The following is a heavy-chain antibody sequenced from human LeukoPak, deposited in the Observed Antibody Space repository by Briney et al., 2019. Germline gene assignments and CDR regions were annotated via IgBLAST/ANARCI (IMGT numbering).Heavy chain of an antibody. CDR3: ARDSYYYDSSGYYDY. CDR1: GYTFTSYG. D-gene: IGHD3-22*01. CDR2: ISAYNGNT. J-gene: IGHJ4*02. V-gene: IGHV1-18*01. Sequence: APVKVSCKASGYTFTSYGISCVRQAPGQGLEWMGWISAYNGNTNYAQKLQGRVTMTTDTSTSTAYMELSSLRSEDTAVYYCARDSYYYDSSGYYDYWGQGTLVTVSS.